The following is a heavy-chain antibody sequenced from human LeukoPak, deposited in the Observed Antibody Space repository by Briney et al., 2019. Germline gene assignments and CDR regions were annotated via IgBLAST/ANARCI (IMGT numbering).Heavy chain of an antibody. D-gene: IGHD2-15*01. CDR2: IYYSGST. V-gene: IGHV4-59*01. J-gene: IGHJ6*02. Sequence: PPETLSLTCTVSGGSISSYYWSWIRQPPGKGLEWIGYIYYSGSTNYNPSLKSRVTISVDTSKNQFSLKLSSVTAADTAVYYCAREKNRYCSGGSCYGMDVWGQGTTVTVSS. CDR3: AREKNRYCSGGSCYGMDV. CDR1: GGSISSYY.